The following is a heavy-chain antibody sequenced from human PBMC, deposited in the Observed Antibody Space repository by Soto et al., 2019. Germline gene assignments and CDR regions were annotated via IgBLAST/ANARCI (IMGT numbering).Heavy chain of an antibody. CDR3: ARDIGEMSAV. V-gene: IGHV3-21*06. CDR2: ISNNSSYI. Sequence: GGPLNPPCTGSGFPFSSSTMTWARQGPGKGLEYVSSISNNSSYIYFADSLKGRFTISRDNAKNSLYLQMNSLRADDTAVYYCARDIGEMSAVWGQGTQVTVSS. D-gene: IGHD4-17*01. CDR1: GFPFSSST. J-gene: IGHJ4*02.